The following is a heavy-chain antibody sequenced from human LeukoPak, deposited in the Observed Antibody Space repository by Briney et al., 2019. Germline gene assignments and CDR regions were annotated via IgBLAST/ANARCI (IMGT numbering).Heavy chain of an antibody. CDR2: INPSGGST. CDR3: ARYPYDSSGYYYVEDY. CDR1: GYTFTSYY. V-gene: IGHV1-46*01. D-gene: IGHD3-22*01. J-gene: IGHJ4*02. Sequence: ASVKVSCKASGYTFTSYYMHWVRLAPGQGLEWMGIINPSGGSTSYAQKFQGRVTMTRDTSTSTVYMELSSLRSEDTAVYYCARYPYDSSGYYYVEDYWGQGTLVTVSS.